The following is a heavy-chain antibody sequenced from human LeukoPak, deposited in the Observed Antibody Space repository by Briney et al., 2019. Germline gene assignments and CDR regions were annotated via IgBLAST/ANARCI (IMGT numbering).Heavy chain of an antibody. J-gene: IGHJ4*02. Sequence: GGSLRPSCAASGFVFSTYAIHWVRHVPGKGLEYVSGINGNGDYTDYANSVKGRLTISRDNLKNTVYLQMGSLRAEDMAVYYCARDLFSGAEMATLDYWGQGTLVTVSS. V-gene: IGHV3-64*01. CDR3: ARDLFSGAEMATLDY. CDR1: GFVFSTYA. D-gene: IGHD5-24*01. CDR2: INGNGDYT.